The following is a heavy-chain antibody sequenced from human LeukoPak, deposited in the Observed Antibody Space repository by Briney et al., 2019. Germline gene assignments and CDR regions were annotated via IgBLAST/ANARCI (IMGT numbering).Heavy chain of an antibody. D-gene: IGHD3-22*01. CDR1: GFTFSSYA. Sequence: GGSLRLSCAASGFTFSSYAMHWVRQAPGKGLEWVAVISYDGSNKYYADSVKGRFTISRDNSKNTLYLQMNSLRAEDTAVYYCARENYYYDSNWFDPWGQGTLVTVSS. CDR2: ISYDGSNK. CDR3: ARENYYYDSNWFDP. J-gene: IGHJ5*02. V-gene: IGHV3-30-3*01.